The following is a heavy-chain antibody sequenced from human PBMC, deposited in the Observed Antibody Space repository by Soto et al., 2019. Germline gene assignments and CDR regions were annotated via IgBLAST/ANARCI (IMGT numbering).Heavy chain of an antibody. J-gene: IGHJ4*02. V-gene: IGHV3-23*01. CDR2: IYGGGNGP. D-gene: IGHD2-2*03. CDR3: AKMEGMDPWAYSFDY. Sequence: EVQVLESGGGLVQPGGSLRLSCAATGFTFSDFAMSWVRQDPGKGLEWVSRIYGGGNGPHYADSVKGRVTISRDNSKNTLYLQMNSLRAEDTAVYYCAKMEGMDPWAYSFDYWGQGTLVTVSS. CDR1: GFTFSDFA.